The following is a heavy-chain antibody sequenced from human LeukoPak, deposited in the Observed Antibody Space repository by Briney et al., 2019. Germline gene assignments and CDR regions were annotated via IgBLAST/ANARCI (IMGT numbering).Heavy chain of an antibody. D-gene: IGHD3-22*01. Sequence: GGSLRLSCAASGFTFSSYGRHWVRQAPGKGLEWVAVIWYDGSNKYYADSVKGRFTISRDNSKNTLYLQMNSLRAEDTAVYYCARDPYDSSGYADYWGQGTLVTVSS. J-gene: IGHJ4*02. CDR1: GFTFSSYG. CDR2: IWYDGSNK. CDR3: ARDPYDSSGYADY. V-gene: IGHV3-33*01.